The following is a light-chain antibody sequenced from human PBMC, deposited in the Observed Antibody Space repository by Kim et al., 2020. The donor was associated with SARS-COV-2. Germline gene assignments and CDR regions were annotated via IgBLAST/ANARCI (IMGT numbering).Light chain of an antibody. CDR2: EVT. CDR1: NRDIGISMY. CDR3: SSYAGSNTYV. Sequence: ESVTHPCPGTNRDIGISMYVSWYQQHPAGAPKLLIYEVTKRPSGVPDRFSASKSGNVASLTVSGLQAEDEAEYYCSSYAGSNTYVFGTGTKVTVL. V-gene: IGLV2-8*01. J-gene: IGLJ1*01.